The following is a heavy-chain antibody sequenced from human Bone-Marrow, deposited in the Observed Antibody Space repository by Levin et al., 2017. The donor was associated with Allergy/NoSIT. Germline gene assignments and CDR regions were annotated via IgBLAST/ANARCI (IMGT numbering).Heavy chain of an antibody. D-gene: IGHD1-26*01. V-gene: IGHV1-2*02. Sequence: GASVKVSCKASGYSFTDFYIHWVRQAPGLGLEWMGLINPLNGGIKYAPKFQGRVTMTRDTPMTTAYMELTNLRSDDTAVYYCARSLVGATFDSWGQGTLVTVSS. CDR2: INPLNGGI. CDR1: GYSFTDFY. J-gene: IGHJ4*01. CDR3: ARSLVGATFDS.